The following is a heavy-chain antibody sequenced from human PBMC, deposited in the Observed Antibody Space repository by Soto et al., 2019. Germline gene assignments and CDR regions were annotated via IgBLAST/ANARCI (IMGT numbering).Heavy chain of an antibody. D-gene: IGHD3-10*01. CDR2: ISGSGGST. J-gene: IGHJ6*02. Sequence: GGSLRLSCAASGLTFSSYAMSWVRQAPGKGLEWVSAISGSGGSTYYADSVKGRFTISRDNSKNTLYLQMNSLRAEDTAVYYCAIDMLGLGSYYIYGMDVWGQGST. V-gene: IGHV3-23*01. CDR3: AIDMLGLGSYYIYGMDV. CDR1: GLTFSSYA.